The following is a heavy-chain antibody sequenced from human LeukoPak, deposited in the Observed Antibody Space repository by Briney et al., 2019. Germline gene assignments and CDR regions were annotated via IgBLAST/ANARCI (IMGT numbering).Heavy chain of an antibody. CDR1: GFTLNSYD. Sequence: GGSLGLSCAASGFTLNSYDIHWVRQPTGKGLEWVSGIDIPGNTYYPDSVKGRFTMSRESAKNSLYLQMNSLRAGDTAVYYCARAVAGTHWFDPWGQGTLVTVSS. V-gene: IGHV3-13*01. CDR2: IDIPGNT. J-gene: IGHJ5*02. D-gene: IGHD6-19*01. CDR3: ARAVAGTHWFDP.